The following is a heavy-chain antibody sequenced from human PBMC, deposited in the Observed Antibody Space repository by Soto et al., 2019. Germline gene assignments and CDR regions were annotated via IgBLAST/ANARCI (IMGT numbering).Heavy chain of an antibody. V-gene: IGHV3-23*01. J-gene: IGHJ6*03. CDR2: ISGSGGST. Sequence: GSLRLSCAASGFTFSSYAMSWVRQAPGKGLEWVSAISGSGGSTYYADSVKGRFTISRDNSKNTLYLQMNSLRAEDTAVYYCAKTRTRPRIAARDGYYYYMDVWGKGTTVTVSS. D-gene: IGHD6-6*01. CDR3: AKTRTRPRIAARDGYYYYMDV. CDR1: GFTFSSYA.